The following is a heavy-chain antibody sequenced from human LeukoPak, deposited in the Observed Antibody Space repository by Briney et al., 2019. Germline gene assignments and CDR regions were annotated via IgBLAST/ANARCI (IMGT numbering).Heavy chain of an antibody. CDR1: GYTFSDYG. Sequence: SVKVSCKASGYTFSDYGISWLRQAPGQGLEWMGWINGYNGYTNYGQNFQGRVTVTTDTSTNTAYMELRSLRYDDTAIYYCARDGGTYYYFDHWGQGTLVTVSS. CDR3: ARDGGTYYYFDH. CDR2: INGYNGYT. J-gene: IGHJ4*02. D-gene: IGHD1-26*01. V-gene: IGHV1-18*01.